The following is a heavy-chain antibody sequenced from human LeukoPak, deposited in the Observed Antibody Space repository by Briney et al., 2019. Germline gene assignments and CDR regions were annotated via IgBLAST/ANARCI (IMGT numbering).Heavy chain of an antibody. CDR3: ARTRTYSYDSSGRYYPTHFDY. CDR1: GFIVSSNY. V-gene: IGHV3-66*01. CDR2: IDSGGTT. J-gene: IGHJ4*02. Sequence: GGSLRLSCAASGFIVSSNYMSWVRQAAGKGLEWVSVIDSGGTTYYADSVKGRFTISRDNRKNILYLQMNSLRAEDTAVYYCARTRTYSYDSSGRYYPTHFDYWGQGTLVTVSS. D-gene: IGHD3-22*01.